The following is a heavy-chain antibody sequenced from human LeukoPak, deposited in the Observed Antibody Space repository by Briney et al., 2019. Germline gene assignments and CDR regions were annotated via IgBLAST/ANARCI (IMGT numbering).Heavy chain of an antibody. J-gene: IGHJ4*02. CDR2: IIPIFGTA. Sequence: SVTVSFTASGYTFTSYGISWVRQAPGQGLEWMGGIIPIFGTANYVQKFQGRVTITADESTSTAYMELSSLRSEDTAVYYCARGSRGSGSGWSSFDYWGQGTLVTVSS. V-gene: IGHV1-69*13. D-gene: IGHD6-19*01. CDR3: ARGSRGSGSGWSSFDY. CDR1: GYTFTSYG.